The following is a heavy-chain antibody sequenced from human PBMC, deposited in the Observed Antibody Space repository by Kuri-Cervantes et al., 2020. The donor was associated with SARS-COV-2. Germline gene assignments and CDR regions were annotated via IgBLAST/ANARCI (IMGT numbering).Heavy chain of an antibody. CDR3: ASRSFRWLPKSGEFDY. V-gene: IGHV4-39*01. D-gene: IGHD6-19*01. CDR2: IYYTGST. CDR1: GASISSSTYY. Sequence: LSLACTVSGASISSSTYYWGWIREPRGKGREWIGSIYYTGSTYYNPSLKSRIPISVDTSKNQFSLKLISVTAADTAVYHCASRSFRWLPKSGEFDYWGQGTLVTVSS. J-gene: IGHJ4*02.